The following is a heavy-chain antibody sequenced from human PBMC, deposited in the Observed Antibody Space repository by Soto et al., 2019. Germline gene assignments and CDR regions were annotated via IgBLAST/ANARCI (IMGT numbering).Heavy chain of an antibody. J-gene: IGHJ4*02. Sequence: QVQLVQSGAEVKKPGASVKVSCKASGYTFTSYGISWVRQAPGQGLEWMGWISAYNGNTNYAQKLQGRVTMTTDTSTSTAYMELRSLRSDDTAVYYCAIVPNYDILPEAEYYFDYWGQGTLVTVSS. CDR1: GYTFTSYG. V-gene: IGHV1-18*01. CDR3: AIVPNYDILPEAEYYFDY. D-gene: IGHD3-9*01. CDR2: ISAYNGNT.